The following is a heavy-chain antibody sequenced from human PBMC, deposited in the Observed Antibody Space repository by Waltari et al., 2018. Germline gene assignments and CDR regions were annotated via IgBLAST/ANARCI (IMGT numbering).Heavy chain of an antibody. Sequence: EVQLVESGGGLVQPEGSLRLSCAASGFTFGSYWMSWVRQAPGKGLEWVANIQEDGSEKNYVDSVKGRCTISRDNAKNSLYLQMNSLRAEDTAVYFCARDNSSSWYFFDYWGQGTVVTVSS. V-gene: IGHV3-7*01. J-gene: IGHJ4*02. CDR2: IQEDGSEK. CDR3: ARDNSSSWYFFDY. CDR1: GFTFGSYW. D-gene: IGHD6-13*01.